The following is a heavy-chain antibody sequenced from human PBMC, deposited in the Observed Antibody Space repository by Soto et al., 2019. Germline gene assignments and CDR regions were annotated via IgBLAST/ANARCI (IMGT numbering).Heavy chain of an antibody. J-gene: IGHJ4*02. D-gene: IGHD2-8*01. CDR3: AREGRRMVYVIRGVDFDH. CDR2: IKKDGSEK. CDR1: GFTFSSYW. Sequence: LRLSCAASGFTFSSYWMSWVRQAPGKGLEWVANIKKDGSEKYYADSVKGRFTISRDNAKNSMYLLMNSLTAEDTAVYYCAREGRRMVYVIRGVDFDHWGRGTLVTVSS. V-gene: IGHV3-7*01.